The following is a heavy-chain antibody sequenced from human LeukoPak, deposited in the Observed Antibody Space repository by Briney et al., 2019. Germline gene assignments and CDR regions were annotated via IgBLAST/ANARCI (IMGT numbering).Heavy chain of an antibody. CDR1: GGSISGYY. V-gene: IGHV4-31*03. Sequence: SETLSLTCTVSGGSISGYYWSWIRQHPGKGLEWIGYIYYSGSTYYNPSLKSRVTISVDTSKNQFSLKLSSVTAADTAVYYCAREDYYDSSGERFDAFDIWGQGTMVTVSS. CDR2: IYYSGST. CDR3: AREDYYDSSGERFDAFDI. J-gene: IGHJ3*02. D-gene: IGHD3-22*01.